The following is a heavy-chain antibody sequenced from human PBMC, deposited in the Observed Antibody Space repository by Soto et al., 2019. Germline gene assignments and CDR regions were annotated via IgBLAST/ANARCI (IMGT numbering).Heavy chain of an antibody. CDR2: ISSSSSYI. Sequence: EVQLVESGGGLVKPGGSLRLSCAASGFTFSSYSMNWVRQAPGKGLEWVSSISSSSSYIYYADSLKGRFTISRDNAKDSLYLQMNSLRAEDTAVYYCSKVYFASGSYSDYWGQGTLVTVSS. CDR3: SKVYFASGSYSDY. V-gene: IGHV3-21*01. J-gene: IGHJ4*02. CDR1: GFTFSSYS. D-gene: IGHD3-10*01.